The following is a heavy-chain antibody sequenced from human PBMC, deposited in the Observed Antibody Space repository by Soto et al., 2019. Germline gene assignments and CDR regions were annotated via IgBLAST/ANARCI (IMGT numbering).Heavy chain of an antibody. D-gene: IGHD1-1*01. CDR2: IIPLFGTT. CDR1: GGTFSSFA. Sequence: QVQLVQSGAEVKKPGSSVKVSCKASGGTFSSFAISWVRQAPGQGLEWMGDIIPLFGTTNYAQTFQGRVTITADESTTTAYMELRSLRSNDTAVYYCARGLDTTVAHSHNWGQGTPVTVSS. J-gene: IGHJ4*02. CDR3: ARGLDTTVAHSHN. V-gene: IGHV1-69*01.